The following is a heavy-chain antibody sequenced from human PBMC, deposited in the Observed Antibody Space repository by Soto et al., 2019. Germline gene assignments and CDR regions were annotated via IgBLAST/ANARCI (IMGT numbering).Heavy chain of an antibody. V-gene: IGHV1-8*01. J-gene: IGHJ4*02. D-gene: IGHD6-6*01. CDR2: LNPHSGKA. CDR3: ARVSSTAARRSYDS. Sequence: ASVKVSCKASGYTFTIHDIHWVRQAPGQGLEWMAGLNPHSGKAAYAQRFQGRLTMTGNASTSTAYMELSGLRSEDTAMYYCARVSSTAARRSYDSWGQGTLVTVSS. CDR1: GYTFTIHD.